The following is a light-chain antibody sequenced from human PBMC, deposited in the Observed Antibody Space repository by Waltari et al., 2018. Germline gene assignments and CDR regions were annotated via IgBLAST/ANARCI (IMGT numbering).Light chain of an antibody. CDR3: GSHTSGSTWV. J-gene: IGLJ3*02. CDR2: ACN. Sequence: QSALAQPASVSGSPGQSITISCTGTSSAVGDWHSVSWYQQPPGKAPKLLIYACNKLPSGGSPRFSGSQSGNTASLTISGLQGEDEADYYCGSHTSGSTWVFGGGTKVTVL. CDR1: SSAVGDWHS. V-gene: IGLV2-14*03.